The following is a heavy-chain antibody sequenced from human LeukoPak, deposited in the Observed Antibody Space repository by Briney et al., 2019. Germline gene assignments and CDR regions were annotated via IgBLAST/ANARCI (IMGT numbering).Heavy chain of an antibody. CDR3: ATAGLYGDSYYYYYMDV. CDR1: GYTPTELS. Sequence: ASVKVSCKVSGYTPTELSMHWVRQAPGKGLEWMGGFDPEDGETIYAQKFQGRVTMTEDTSTDTAYMELSSLRSEDTAVYYCATAGLYGDSYYYYYMDVWGKGTAVTVSS. CDR2: FDPEDGET. V-gene: IGHV1-24*01. J-gene: IGHJ6*03. D-gene: IGHD4-17*01.